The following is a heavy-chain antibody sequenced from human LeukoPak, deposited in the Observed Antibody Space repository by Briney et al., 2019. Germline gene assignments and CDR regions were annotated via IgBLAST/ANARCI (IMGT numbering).Heavy chain of an antibody. D-gene: IGHD2-8*01. CDR1: GYTFTSYG. J-gene: IGHJ5*02. CDR3: ARFRKMNCTNGVCYFNWFDP. V-gene: IGHV1-18*01. Sequence: GASVKVSCKASGYTFTSYGISWVRQAPGQGLEWMGWISAYNGNTNYAQKLQGRVTMTTDTSTSTAYMELRSLRSDDTAVYYRARFRKMNCTNGVCYFNWFDPWGQGTLVTVSS. CDR2: ISAYNGNT.